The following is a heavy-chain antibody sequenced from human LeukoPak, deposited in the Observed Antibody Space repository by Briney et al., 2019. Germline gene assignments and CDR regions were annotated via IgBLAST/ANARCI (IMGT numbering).Heavy chain of an antibody. CDR2: IYYSGST. CDR3: ARVGVAVYNWFDP. J-gene: IGHJ5*02. Sequence: PSETLSLTCTVSGDSITSGTYYWTWIRQPPGKGLEWIGYIYYSGSTNYNPSLKSRVTISVDTSKNQFSLKLSSVTAADTAVYYCARVGVAVYNWFDPWGQGTLVTVSS. V-gene: IGHV4-61*01. CDR1: GDSITSGTYY. D-gene: IGHD6-19*01.